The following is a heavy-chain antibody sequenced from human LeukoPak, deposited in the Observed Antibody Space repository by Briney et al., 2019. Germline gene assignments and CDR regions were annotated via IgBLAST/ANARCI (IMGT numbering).Heavy chain of an antibody. J-gene: IGHJ6*03. CDR2: IKRDGSEK. CDR1: GFTFSSYW. V-gene: IGHV3-7*01. CDR3: ARDHRENYYYYYYMDV. Sequence: PGGSLRLSCAASGFTFSSYWMSWVRQAPGKGLEWVANIKRDGSEKYYVDSVKGRFTIYRDNAKNSLYLQMNSLRAEDTAVYYCARDHRENYYYYYYMDVWGKGTTVTVSS.